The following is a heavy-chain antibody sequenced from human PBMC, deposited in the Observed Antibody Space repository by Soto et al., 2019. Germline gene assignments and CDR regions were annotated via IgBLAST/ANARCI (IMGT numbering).Heavy chain of an antibody. CDR1: GYTFTRYY. D-gene: IGHD3-10*01. CDR3: ARAGEEFGLDF. Sequence: QVQLVQSGAEVKKPGASVKVSCEASGYTFTRYYMHWVRQAPGQGLEWMGIINPSGGSTTYAQMFQARVTXXRDTSTSTVYMDXXXXXXXXTAVYYCARAGEEFGLDFWGQGTLVTVSS. V-gene: IGHV1-46*03. CDR2: INPSGGST. J-gene: IGHJ4*02.